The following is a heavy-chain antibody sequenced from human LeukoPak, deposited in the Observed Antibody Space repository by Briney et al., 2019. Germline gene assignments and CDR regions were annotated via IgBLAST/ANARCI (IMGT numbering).Heavy chain of an antibody. CDR1: GFTFSNHA. J-gene: IGHJ4*02. D-gene: IGHD6-19*01. V-gene: IGHV3-23*01. CDR2: ISGSGGST. CDR3: AKDSPGGSGWYGYPDY. Sequence: PGGSLRLSCAASGFTFSNHAMSWVRQAPGKGLEWVSAISGSGGSTYYADSVKGRFTISRDNSKNTLYLQMNSLRAEDTAVYYCAKDSPGGSGWYGYPDYWGQGTLVTVSS.